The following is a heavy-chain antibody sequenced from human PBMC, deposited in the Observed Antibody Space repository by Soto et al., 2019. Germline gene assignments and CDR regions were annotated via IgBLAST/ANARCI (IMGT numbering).Heavy chain of an antibody. J-gene: IGHJ4*02. Sequence: PGVSLRLSCAAAGFTFYDYAMHWVRQVPGKGLQWVSGINWKSGSIGDAASVKGRFAVSRETAENSLHLQRNSLGAEDTAFYYGVRDGGINLHRGHLRHWGEGSLVTV. V-gene: IGHV3-9*01. CDR2: INWKSGSI. CDR3: VRDGGINLHRGHLRH. CDR1: GFTFYDYA. D-gene: IGHD3-16*01.